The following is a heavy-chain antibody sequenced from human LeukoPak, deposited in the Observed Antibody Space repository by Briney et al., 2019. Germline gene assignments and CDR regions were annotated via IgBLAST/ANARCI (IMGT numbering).Heavy chain of an antibody. CDR3: ARVTVYDFWSGYYELLHYMDV. Sequence: PGGSLRLSCAASGFTFSSYWMSWVRQAPGKGREWVANIKQDGSEKYYVDSVKGRFTISRDNAKNSLYLQMNSLRAEDTAVYYCARVTVYDFWSGYYELLHYMDVWGKGTTVTVSS. CDR2: IKQDGSEK. CDR1: GFTFSSYW. D-gene: IGHD3-3*01. J-gene: IGHJ6*03. V-gene: IGHV3-7*01.